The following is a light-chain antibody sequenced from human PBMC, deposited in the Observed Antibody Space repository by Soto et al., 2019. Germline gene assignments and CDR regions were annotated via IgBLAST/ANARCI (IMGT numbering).Light chain of an antibody. CDR1: LSISSW. J-gene: IGKJ2*01. Sequence: DIQMTQSPSTLSASVGDTVSITCRASLSISSWLAWYQQKPGKAPKLLIYEASNLKSEVPSRFSGSGSGTDFTLTINGLQPDDFATYYCQQYDRFPYSFGPATRLEIK. CDR2: EAS. V-gene: IGKV1-5*03. CDR3: QQYDRFPYS.